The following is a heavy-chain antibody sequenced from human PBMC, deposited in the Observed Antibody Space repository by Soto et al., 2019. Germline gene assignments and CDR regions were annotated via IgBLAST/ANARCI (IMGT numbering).Heavy chain of an antibody. V-gene: IGHV4-39*02. CDR3: AREGALKPFSS. CDR2: IFFTGNI. Sequence: SETLSLTCTVSGASLSSISYYWGWIRQPPGKGLEWVGSIFFTGNIYYNPSLKGRVTISVDTSRNQFSLMVNSVTAADTAVYYCAREGALKPFSSWGQGALVTVSS. CDR1: GASLSSISYY. J-gene: IGHJ5*02.